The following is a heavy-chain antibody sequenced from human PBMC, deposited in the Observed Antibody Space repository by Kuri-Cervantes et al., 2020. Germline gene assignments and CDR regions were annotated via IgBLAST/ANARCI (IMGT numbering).Heavy chain of an antibody. CDR1: GYTLTELS. D-gene: IGHD2-21*01. J-gene: IGHJ4*02. Sequence: ASVKVSCKVSGYTLTELSMHWVRQAPGKGLEWMGGFDPEDGETIYAQKFQGRVTMTEDTSTDTAYMELSSLRAEDTAIYYCAKAYSYATNDCYNHFDAWGQGTLVTVSS. V-gene: IGHV1-24*01. CDR3: AKAYSYATNDCYNHFDA. CDR2: FDPEDGET.